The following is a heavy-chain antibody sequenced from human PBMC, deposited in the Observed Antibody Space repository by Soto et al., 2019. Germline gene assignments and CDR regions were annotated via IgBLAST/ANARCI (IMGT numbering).Heavy chain of an antibody. CDR3: ARVRTSISRPVDY. V-gene: IGHV4-30-4*01. J-gene: IGHJ4*02. CDR2: IYYSGST. D-gene: IGHD3-3*02. CDR1: GGSISSADYY. Sequence: QVQLQESGPGLVEPSQTLSLTCTVSGGSISSADYYWSWIRQPPGKGLEWIGYIYYSGSTYYNPSLNSRLTISVDTSKNQFSLKLTSVTAADTAVFYCARVRTSISRPVDYWGQGTLVAVSS.